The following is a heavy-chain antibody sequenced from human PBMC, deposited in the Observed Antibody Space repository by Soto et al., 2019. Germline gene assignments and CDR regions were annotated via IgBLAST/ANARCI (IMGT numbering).Heavy chain of an antibody. CDR3: ARRGLTVFPY. CDR1: GFTFSTFW. Sequence: GGSLRLSCAASGFTFSTFWMSWVRQAPGKGLEWVANIKGDGSEIYYVDSVKGRFTISRDNARDSLFLQMNSLRVEDTAVYYCARRGLTVFPYWGQGTLVTGSS. V-gene: IGHV3-7*01. J-gene: IGHJ4*02. CDR2: IKGDGSEI. D-gene: IGHD1-20*01.